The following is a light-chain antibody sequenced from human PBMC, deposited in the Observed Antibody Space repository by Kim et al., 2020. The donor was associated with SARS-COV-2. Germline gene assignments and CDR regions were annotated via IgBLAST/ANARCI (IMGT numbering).Light chain of an antibody. Sequence: EIVMTQSPATLSMSPGERATLSCRASQSVSSNLAWYQKKPGQPPRLLIYDASTRATGIPARFSGSGSGTQFTLTISSLQSEDFAVYYCHQYNNWPLTFGGGTKVDIK. J-gene: IGKJ4*01. V-gene: IGKV3-15*01. CDR3: HQYNNWPLT. CDR2: DAS. CDR1: QSVSSN.